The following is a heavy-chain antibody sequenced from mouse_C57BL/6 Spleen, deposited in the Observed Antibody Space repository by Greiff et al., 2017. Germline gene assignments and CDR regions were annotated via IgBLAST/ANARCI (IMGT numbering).Heavy chain of an antibody. Sequence: EVQLQQSGPELVKPGASVKMSCKASGYTFTDYNMHWVKQSHGKSLEWIGYINPNNGGTSYNQKFKGKATLTVNKSSSTAYMELRSLTSDDSAVYYCARGQEALYYGSSYDYFDYWGQGTTLTVSS. CDR1: GYTFTDYN. CDR3: ARGQEALYYGSSYDYFDY. V-gene: IGHV1-22*01. D-gene: IGHD1-1*01. CDR2: INPNNGGT. J-gene: IGHJ2*01.